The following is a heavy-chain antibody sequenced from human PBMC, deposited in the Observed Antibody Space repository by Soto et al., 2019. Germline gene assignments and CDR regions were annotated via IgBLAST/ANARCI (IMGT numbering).Heavy chain of an antibody. Sequence: QVQLQESGPGLVKPSETLSLTCTVSGGSISSYYWSWIRQPPGKGLEWIGYIYDSGSTNYNPSLQSRVTISLDTSKNQFSLKLSSVTAADTAVYYCARDIVVVPAYFYYGMDVWGQGTTVTVSS. CDR3: ARDIVVVPAYFYYGMDV. D-gene: IGHD2-2*01. CDR2: IYDSGST. V-gene: IGHV4-59*01. CDR1: GGSISSYY. J-gene: IGHJ6*02.